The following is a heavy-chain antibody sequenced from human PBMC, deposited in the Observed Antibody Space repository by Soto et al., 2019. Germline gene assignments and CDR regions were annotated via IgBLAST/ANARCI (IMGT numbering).Heavy chain of an antibody. V-gene: IGHV4-34*01. D-gene: IGHD3-10*01. Sequence: SETLSLTCAVYGGSFSGYYWSWIRQPPGKGLEWIGEINHSGSTNYNPSLKSRVTISVDTSKNQFSLKLSSVTAADTAVYYCARGGRVWFGAYYYCLDVWGQGTTVTVSS. J-gene: IGHJ6*02. CDR2: INHSGST. CDR1: GGSFSGYY. CDR3: ARGGRVWFGAYYYCLDV.